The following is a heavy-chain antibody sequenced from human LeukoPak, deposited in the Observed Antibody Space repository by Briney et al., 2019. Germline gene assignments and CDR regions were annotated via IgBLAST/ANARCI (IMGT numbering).Heavy chain of an antibody. D-gene: IGHD5-12*01. Sequence: SVKASCKASGFTFTSSAMQWVRQARGQRLEWIGWVVVGSGNTNYAQKFQERVTITRDMSTSTAYMELSSLRSEDTAVYYCAANSGYDPRWYFDYWGQGTLVTVSS. V-gene: IGHV1-58*02. CDR2: VVVGSGNT. CDR3: AANSGYDPRWYFDY. CDR1: GFTFTSSA. J-gene: IGHJ4*02.